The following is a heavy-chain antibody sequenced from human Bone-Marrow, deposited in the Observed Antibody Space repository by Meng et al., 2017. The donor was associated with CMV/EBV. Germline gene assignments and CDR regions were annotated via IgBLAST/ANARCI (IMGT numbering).Heavy chain of an antibody. D-gene: IGHD2-2*03. CDR3: ARDFLGYCSSTSCLSGYYYYYGMDV. J-gene: IGHJ6*02. Sequence: GESLKISCAASGFTFSSYAMSWVRQAPGKGLEWVSAISGSGGSTYYADSVKGRFTISRDNSKNTLYLQMNSLRAEDTAVYYCARDFLGYCSSTSCLSGYYYYYGMDVWGQGTTVTVSS. V-gene: IGHV3-23*01. CDR2: ISGSGGST. CDR1: GFTFSSYA.